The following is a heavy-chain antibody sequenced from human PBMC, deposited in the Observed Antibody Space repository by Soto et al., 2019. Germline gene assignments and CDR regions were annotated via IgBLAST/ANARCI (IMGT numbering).Heavy chain of an antibody. D-gene: IGHD3-22*01. Sequence: KSSETLSLTCTVSGGSISSYYWSWIRQPPGKGLEWIGYIYYSGSTNYNPPRKSRVTISVDTSKNQFPLKLSSVTDADTAVYYCARSDYYDSSGYGYWGQGTLVTVSS. CDR3: ARSDYYDSSGYGY. V-gene: IGHV4-59*01. CDR2: IYYSGST. J-gene: IGHJ4*02. CDR1: GGSISSYY.